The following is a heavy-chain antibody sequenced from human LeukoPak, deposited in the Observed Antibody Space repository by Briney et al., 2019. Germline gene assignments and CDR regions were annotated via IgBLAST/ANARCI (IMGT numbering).Heavy chain of an antibody. CDR1: GFNFEFHG. Sequence: GGSLRLSCVASGFNFEFHGMSWVRQAPGKGLEWVSAISGSGDTTYYGDSVKGRFTIFRDNSKNMVYMQMNSLRADDTAVYYCARDVAMLTPDFDYWGQGTLVTVFS. CDR3: ARDVAMLTPDFDY. J-gene: IGHJ4*02. D-gene: IGHD3-9*01. CDR2: ISGSGDTT. V-gene: IGHV3-23*01.